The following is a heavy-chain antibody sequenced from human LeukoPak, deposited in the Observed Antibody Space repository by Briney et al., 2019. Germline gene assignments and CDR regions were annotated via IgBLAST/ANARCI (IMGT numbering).Heavy chain of an antibody. D-gene: IGHD2-15*01. CDR1: GGTFSSYA. CDR2: IIPIFGTA. J-gene: IGHJ4*02. Sequence: GASVKVSCKASGGTFSSYAISWVRQAPGQGLEWMGGIIPIFGTANYAQKFQGRVTITADESTSTAYMELRSLRSDDTAVYYCARVLSSSYSYFDYWGQGTLVTVSS. V-gene: IGHV1-69*13. CDR3: ARVLSSSYSYFDY.